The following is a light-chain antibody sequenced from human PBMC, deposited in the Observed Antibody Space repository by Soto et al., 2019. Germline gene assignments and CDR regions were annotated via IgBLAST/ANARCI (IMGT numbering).Light chain of an antibody. CDR3: QQYASSPRT. CDR2: GAS. J-gene: IGKJ1*01. CDR1: QSVSNN. V-gene: IGKV3-15*01. Sequence: ETVMTQSPATLSLFPGERATLSCRASQSVSNNLAWYQQKSGQSPRLLIYGASTRATGIPARFSGSGSETDFTLTISSLQSEDFAVYYCQQYASSPRTFGQGTTVEIK.